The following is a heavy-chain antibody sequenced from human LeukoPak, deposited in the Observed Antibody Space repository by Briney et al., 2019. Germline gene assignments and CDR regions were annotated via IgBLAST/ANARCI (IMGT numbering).Heavy chain of an antibody. D-gene: IGHD3-22*01. CDR2: INPNSGGT. Sequence: ASVKVSCKASGYTFTGYYMHWVRQAPGQGLEWMGWINPNSGGTNYAQKFQGRVTMTRDTPISTAYMELSRLRSDDTAVYYCARVRRTGLEVRSMDYWGQGTLVTVSS. V-gene: IGHV1-2*02. CDR3: ARVRRTGLEVRSMDY. CDR1: GYTFTGYY. J-gene: IGHJ4*02.